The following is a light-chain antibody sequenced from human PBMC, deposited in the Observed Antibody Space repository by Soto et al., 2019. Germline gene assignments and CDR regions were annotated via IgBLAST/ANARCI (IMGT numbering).Light chain of an antibody. CDR3: AAWDDNLNGL. CDR1: SSNIGSNA. V-gene: IGLV1-44*01. CDR2: ANN. J-gene: IGLJ2*01. Sequence: QSVLTQPPSVSGTPGQRVTISCSGSSSNIGSNAVNWYRQLPGTAPKLLIYANNQRPSGVPDRFSGSKSGTSASLAISGLQSEDEADYYCAAWDDNLNGLFGGGTKLTVL.